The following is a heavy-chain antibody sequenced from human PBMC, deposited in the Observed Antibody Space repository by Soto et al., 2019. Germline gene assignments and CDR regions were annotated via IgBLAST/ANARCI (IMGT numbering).Heavy chain of an antibody. J-gene: IGHJ4*02. Sequence: GSLRLSCAASGFTFSSYAMSWVRQAPGKGLEWVSAISGSGGSTYYADSVKGRFTISRDNSKDTLYLQMNSLRAEDTAVYYCAKSFVVVVAASDYWGQGTLVTVSS. CDR1: GFTFSSYA. D-gene: IGHD2-15*01. CDR2: ISGSGGST. CDR3: AKSFVVVVAASDY. V-gene: IGHV3-23*01.